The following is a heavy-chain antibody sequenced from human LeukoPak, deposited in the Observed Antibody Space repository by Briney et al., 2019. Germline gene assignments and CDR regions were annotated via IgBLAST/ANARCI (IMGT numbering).Heavy chain of an antibody. J-gene: IGHJ4*02. D-gene: IGHD3-9*01. CDR3: ARVTSEYDILTGGYFDY. V-gene: IGHV1-2*02. CDR1: GYTFTGYY. CDR2: INPNSGGT. Sequence: ASVKVSCKASGYTFTGYYMHWVRQAPGQGLEWMGWINPNSGGTNYAQKFQGRVTITADESTSTAYMELSSLRSEDTAVYYCARVTSEYDILTGGYFDYWGQGTLVTVSS.